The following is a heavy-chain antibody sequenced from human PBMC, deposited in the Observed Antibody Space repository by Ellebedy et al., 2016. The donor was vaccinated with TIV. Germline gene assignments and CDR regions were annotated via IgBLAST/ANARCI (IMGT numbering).Heavy chain of an antibody. CDR2: ITWNSGAT. J-gene: IGHJ6*02. CDR3: ATARLSGTNGIGNYYYGMDV. Sequence: GGSLRLSCAASGFTFNDYAMYWVRQTPKKGLEWVSGITWNSGATAYADSVKGRFTISRDNAKNSLYLQMNSLRTEDTALYYCATARLSGTNGIGNYYYGMDVWGQGTTVTVSS. D-gene: IGHD1/OR15-1a*01. CDR1: GFTFNDYA. V-gene: IGHV3-9*01.